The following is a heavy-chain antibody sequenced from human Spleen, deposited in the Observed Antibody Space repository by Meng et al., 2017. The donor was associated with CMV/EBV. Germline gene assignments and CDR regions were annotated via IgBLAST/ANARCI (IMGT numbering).Heavy chain of an antibody. CDR2: INSDGSST. CDR1: GFTFSSSW. Sequence: GESLKISCAASGFTFSSSWMHWVRQAPGKGLMWVSRINSDGSSTSYADSVKGRFTISRDNAKNTLYLQMNSLSAEDTAVYYCARAPYYFGIWGQGTLVTVSS. CDR3: ARAPYYFGI. D-gene: IGHD3-10*01. J-gene: IGHJ4*02. V-gene: IGHV3-74*01.